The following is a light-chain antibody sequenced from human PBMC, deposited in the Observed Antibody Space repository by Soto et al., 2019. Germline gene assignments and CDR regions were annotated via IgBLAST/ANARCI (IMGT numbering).Light chain of an antibody. CDR1: QTISSW. CDR3: QQSYKTPQT. CDR2: TAS. J-gene: IGKJ1*01. Sequence: DIQMTQSPSTLSGSVGYRVTITCRASQTISSWLAWYQQKPGKPPKLLIYTASTLPSGVPSRFSGSRPGTNFTLTINSLQPEDFATYYCQQSYKTPQTFGQGTKVDIK. V-gene: IGKV1-39*01.